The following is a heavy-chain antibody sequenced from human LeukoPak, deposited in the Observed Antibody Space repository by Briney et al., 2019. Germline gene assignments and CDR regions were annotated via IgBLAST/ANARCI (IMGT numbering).Heavy chain of an antibody. D-gene: IGHD5-24*01. CDR3: ARDVGGNGYNFDY. CDR2: ISSSSSYI. CDR1: GFTFSSYS. J-gene: IGHJ4*02. Sequence: GGSLRLSCAASGFTFSSYSMNWVRQAPGKGLEWVSSISSSSSYIYYADSVKGRFTTSRDNAKNSLYLQMNSLRAEDTAVYYCARDVGGNGYNFDYWGQGTLVTVSS. V-gene: IGHV3-21*01.